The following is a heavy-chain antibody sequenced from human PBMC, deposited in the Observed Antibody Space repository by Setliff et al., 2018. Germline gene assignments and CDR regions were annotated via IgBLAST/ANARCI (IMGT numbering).Heavy chain of an antibody. J-gene: IGHJ4*02. CDR2: ISSNGGST. V-gene: IGHV3-64*01. D-gene: IGHD2-15*01. Sequence: PGGSLRLSCAASGFTFSSYAMHWVRQAPGKGLEYVSAISSNGGSTYYANSVKGRFTISRDNSKNTLYLQMGSLRPEDTAVYYCATDGHAYCLRHWGQGTLVTVSS. CDR3: ATDGHAYCLRH. CDR1: GFTFSSYA.